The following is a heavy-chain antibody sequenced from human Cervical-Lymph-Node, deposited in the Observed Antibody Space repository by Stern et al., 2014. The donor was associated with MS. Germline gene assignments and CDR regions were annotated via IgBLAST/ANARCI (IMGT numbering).Heavy chain of an antibody. CDR3: ARASTTANNYYDGVDV. V-gene: IGHV1-2*04. CDR1: GYTFTDYY. D-gene: IGHD1-1*01. Sequence: VPLVQSGAEVKNPGASVKVSCTASGYTFTDYYMQWMRQAPGQGLEWMGWINPNNGGTKSAQKFQGWVTRTRDTSTSTAYMELSRLRSDDTAIYYCARASTTANNYYDGVDVWGQGTTVTVTS. CDR2: INPNNGGT. J-gene: IGHJ6*02.